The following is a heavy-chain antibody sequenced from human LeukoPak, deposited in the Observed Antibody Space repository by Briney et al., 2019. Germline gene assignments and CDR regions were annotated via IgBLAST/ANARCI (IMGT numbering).Heavy chain of an antibody. V-gene: IGHV3-49*03. CDR2: IRSKAYGGTT. D-gene: IGHD3-9*01. Sequence: GGSLRLSCTTSGFTFGDYAMSWFRQAPGKGLEWVGFIRSKAYGGTTEYVASVKGRFTISRDDSKSIAYLQMNSLKTEDTAVYYCTRGYYDILTGYYFDYWGQGTLVTVSS. J-gene: IGHJ4*02. CDR3: TRGYYDILTGYYFDY. CDR1: GFTFGDYA.